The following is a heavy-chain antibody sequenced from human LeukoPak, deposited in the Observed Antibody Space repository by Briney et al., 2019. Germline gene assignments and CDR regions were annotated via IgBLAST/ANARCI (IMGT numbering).Heavy chain of an antibody. J-gene: IGHJ5*02. D-gene: IGHD3-16*01. CDR2: VDPEDGET. Sequence: ASVKISCKVSGYTFTDYYMHWVQQAPGKGLEWMGLVDPEDGETIYAEKFQGRVTITADTSTDTAYMELSSLRSEDTAVYYRAMLVGENWFDPWGQGTLVTVSS. CDR3: AMLVGENWFDP. V-gene: IGHV1-69-2*01. CDR1: GYTFTDYY.